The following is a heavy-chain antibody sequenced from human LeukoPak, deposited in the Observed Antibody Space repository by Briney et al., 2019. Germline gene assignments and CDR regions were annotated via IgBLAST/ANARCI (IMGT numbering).Heavy chain of an antibody. Sequence: ASVKVSCKASGYTFTSYYMHWVRQAPGQGLEWMGIINPSGGSTSYAQKFQGRVTMTRDTSTSTVYMELSSLRSEDTAVYYCGRVSSSWGFDYWGQGTLVTVSS. V-gene: IGHV1-46*01. CDR1: GYTFTSYY. J-gene: IGHJ4*02. CDR2: INPSGGST. D-gene: IGHD6-13*01. CDR3: GRVSSSWGFDY.